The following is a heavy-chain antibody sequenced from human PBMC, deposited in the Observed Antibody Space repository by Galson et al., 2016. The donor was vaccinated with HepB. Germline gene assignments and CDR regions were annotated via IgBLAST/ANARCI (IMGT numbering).Heavy chain of an antibody. Sequence: YNPSLKGRVTISVDKSKNQFSLKLSSVTAADTAVYYCARNPNRYYYGMDVWGQGTTVTVSS. V-gene: IGHV4-4*02. CDR3: ARNPNRYYYGMDV. D-gene: IGHD4/OR15-4a*01. J-gene: IGHJ6*02.